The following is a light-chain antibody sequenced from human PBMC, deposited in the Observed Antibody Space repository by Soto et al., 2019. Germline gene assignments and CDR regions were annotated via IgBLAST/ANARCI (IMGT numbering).Light chain of an antibody. CDR3: QRYGSSGT. CDR2: GAS. J-gene: IGKJ1*01. CDR1: QSVSNNY. V-gene: IGKV3-20*01. Sequence: EIVMTQSPATLSVSPGERATLSCRASQSVSNNYLAWYQQKPGQAPRLLIYGASNRATGIPDRFSGSGSGTDFTLTISRLEPEDFAVYYCQRYGSSGTFGQGTQVEIK.